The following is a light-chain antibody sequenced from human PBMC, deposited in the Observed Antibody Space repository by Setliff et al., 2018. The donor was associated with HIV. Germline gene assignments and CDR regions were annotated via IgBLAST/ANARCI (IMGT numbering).Light chain of an antibody. CDR2: EVT. Sequence: ALTQPPSASGSPGQSVTISCTGTSSDVGGYNYVSWYQQYPGKAPKLIIYEVTKRPSGVPDRLSGSKSGNTASLTVSGLQVEDEADYYCSSYAGSNNYVFGTGTKV. CDR1: SSDVGGYNY. CDR3: SSYAGSNNYV. J-gene: IGLJ1*01. V-gene: IGLV2-8*01.